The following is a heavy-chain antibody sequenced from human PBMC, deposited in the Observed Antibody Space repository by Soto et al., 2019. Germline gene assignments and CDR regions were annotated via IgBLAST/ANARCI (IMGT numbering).Heavy chain of an antibody. D-gene: IGHD2-2*01. CDR1: GGSISSGDYY. V-gene: IGHV4-30-4*01. J-gene: IGHJ6*02. Sequence: SETLSLTCTVSGGSISSGDYYWSWIRQPPGKGLEWIGYIYYSGSTYYNPSLKSRVTISVDTSKNQFSLKLSSVTAADTAVYYCASGIVVVPAAHYYYYGMDVWGQGTTVTVSS. CDR2: IYYSGST. CDR3: ASGIVVVPAAHYYYYGMDV.